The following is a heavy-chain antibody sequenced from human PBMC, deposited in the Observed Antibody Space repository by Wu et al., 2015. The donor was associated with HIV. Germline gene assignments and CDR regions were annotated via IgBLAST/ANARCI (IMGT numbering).Heavy chain of an antibody. Sequence: QLVQSGPEVKKPGTSVKVSCKASGFTFTSSAMQWVRQARGQRLEWIGWIVVGSGNTNYAQKFQERVTITRDMSTSTAYMELSSLRSEDTAVYYCAAGGIAVPGTTPAFDIWGQGTMVTVSS. V-gene: IGHV1-58*02. CDR2: IVVGSGNT. D-gene: IGHD6-19*01. J-gene: IGHJ3*02. CDR1: GFTFTSSA. CDR3: AAGGIAVPGTTPAFDI.